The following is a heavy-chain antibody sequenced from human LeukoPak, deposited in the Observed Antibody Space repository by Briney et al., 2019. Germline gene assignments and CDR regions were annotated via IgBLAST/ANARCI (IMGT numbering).Heavy chain of an antibody. V-gene: IGHV3-66*01. J-gene: IGHJ4*02. CDR3: AGDGVQLWF. CDR2: IYSGGSK. CDR1: RFTVSSNY. Sequence: GGSLRLSCAAYRFTVSSNYMSWVRQAPGKVLEWASVIYSGGSKYYADAGKGRLTISRENYKNTLYLQLNSLRAEDTAVYYCAGDGVQLWFGGQGTLVTVSS. D-gene: IGHD5-18*01.